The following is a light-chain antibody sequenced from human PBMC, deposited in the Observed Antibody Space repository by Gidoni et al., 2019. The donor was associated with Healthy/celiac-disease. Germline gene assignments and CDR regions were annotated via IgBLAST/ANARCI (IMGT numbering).Light chain of an antibody. J-gene: IGLJ2*01. CDR1: ESGYNY. Sequence: SYELTQPPPVSVSPCQAASITFSGDESGYNYACWYQQKPGQSPVLVIYQDSKRPSGIPERFSGSNSGNTATLTISGTQAMDEADYYCQACDSSTAVFGGGTKLTVL. CDR2: QDS. V-gene: IGLV3-1*01. CDR3: QACDSSTAV.